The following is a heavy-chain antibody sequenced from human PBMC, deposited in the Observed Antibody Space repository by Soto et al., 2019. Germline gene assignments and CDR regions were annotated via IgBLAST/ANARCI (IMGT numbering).Heavy chain of an antibody. CDR2: ISGSGGST. V-gene: IGHV3-23*01. Sequence: EVQLLESGGGLVQPGGSLRLSCAASGFTFSSYAMSWVRQAPVKGLEWVSAISGSGGSTYYADSVKGRFTISRDNSKNTLYLQMNSLRAEDTAVYYCAKDRPSGFWSGYEPYYYYGMDVWGQGTTVTVSS. CDR3: AKDRPSGFWSGYEPYYYYGMDV. J-gene: IGHJ6*02. CDR1: GFTFSSYA. D-gene: IGHD3-3*01.